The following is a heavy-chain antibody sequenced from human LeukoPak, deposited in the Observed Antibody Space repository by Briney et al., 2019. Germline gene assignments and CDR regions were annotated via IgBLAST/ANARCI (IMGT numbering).Heavy chain of an antibody. CDR3: ARASHWNQLHYFDY. V-gene: IGHV4-59*11. CDR1: GGSIISHY. Sequence: PSETLSLTCTVSGGSIISHYWSWIRQSPGKRLEWIGYVYDSGSTNYNPSLKSRVTISVDKSKNQFSLKLSSVTAADTAVYYCARASHWNQLHYFDYWGQGTLVTVSS. D-gene: IGHD1-1*01. CDR2: VYDSGST. J-gene: IGHJ4*02.